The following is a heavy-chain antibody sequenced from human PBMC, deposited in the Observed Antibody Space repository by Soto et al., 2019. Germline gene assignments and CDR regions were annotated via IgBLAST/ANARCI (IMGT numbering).Heavy chain of an antibody. CDR3: TRHMCTRGPCYFDY. J-gene: IGHJ4*02. V-gene: IGHV4-39*01. Sequence: PSETLSLTCSVSRASISTTNYYWAWVRQTPEKGLEWIGSIDYSGTTYYKSSLKSRVTISIDTSNNQFSLKVYSMTAADTAVYYCTRHMCTRGPCYFDYWGQGTLVTVSS. CDR2: IDYSGTT. CDR1: RASISTTNYY. D-gene: IGHD2-8*02.